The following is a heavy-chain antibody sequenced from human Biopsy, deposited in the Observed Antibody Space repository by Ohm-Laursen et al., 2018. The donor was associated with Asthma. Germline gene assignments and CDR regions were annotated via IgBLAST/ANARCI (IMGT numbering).Heavy chain of an antibody. CDR2: ITSVFGTT. D-gene: IGHD2-2*01. J-gene: IGHJ4*02. CDR3: ARKAGSCISRTCYSLDF. V-gene: IGHV1-69*01. Sequence: GSSVKVSCKSLGGTFNTSVIGWVRQAPGQGLEWMGGITSVFGTTTYPQKFQDRVTITADDSTSTVYMELSRLRSEDTAVYYCARKAGSCISRTCYSLDFWGQGTLVTVAS. CDR1: GGTFNTSV.